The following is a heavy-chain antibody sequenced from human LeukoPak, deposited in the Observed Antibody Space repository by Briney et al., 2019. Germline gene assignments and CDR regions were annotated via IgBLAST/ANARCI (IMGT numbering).Heavy chain of an antibody. J-gene: IGHJ4*02. Sequence: SGGSLRLSCAASGFTFSSYRMNWVRQAPGRGLEWVSSISSSSSYIYYADSVKGRFTISRDNAKNSQYLQMNSLRAEDTAVYYCARDCVWGSYRCLDYWGQGTLVTVSS. CDR1: GFTFSSYR. CDR2: ISSSSSYI. CDR3: ARDCVWGSYRCLDY. D-gene: IGHD3-16*02. V-gene: IGHV3-21*01.